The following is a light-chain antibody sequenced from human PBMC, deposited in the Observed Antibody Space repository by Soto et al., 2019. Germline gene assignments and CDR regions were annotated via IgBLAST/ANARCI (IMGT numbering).Light chain of an antibody. J-gene: IGKJ3*01. Sequence: EIVLTQSPATLSLSPGERATLSCRASQSVSSYLAWYQQKPGQAPRLLIYDASNRATGIPARFSGSGSRTDFTLTISSLEPEDFAVYYCQQRSNWSIFTFGPGTKVDIK. CDR1: QSVSSY. CDR3: QQRSNWSIFT. V-gene: IGKV3-11*01. CDR2: DAS.